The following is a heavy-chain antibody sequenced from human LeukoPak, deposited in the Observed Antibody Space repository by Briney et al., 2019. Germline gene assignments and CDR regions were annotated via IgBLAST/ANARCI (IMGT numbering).Heavy chain of an antibody. CDR3: ASADSTGAFDI. CDR2: IKEDGSEK. V-gene: IGHV3-7*01. Sequence: GGSLRLSCAASGFTFRSYWMTWVRQGPGMGLEWVANIKEDGSEKYYVDSVKGRLPISRDDAKNSLYLQMNSLRAEDTAVYYCASADSTGAFDIWGQGTMVTVS. CDR1: GFTFRSYW. J-gene: IGHJ3*02. D-gene: IGHD3-22*01.